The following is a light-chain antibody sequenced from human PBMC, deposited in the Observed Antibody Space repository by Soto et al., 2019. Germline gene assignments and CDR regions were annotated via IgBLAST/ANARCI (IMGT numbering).Light chain of an antibody. J-gene: IGLJ2*01. CDR1: SSNIGAGYD. Sequence: QSVLTQPPSVSGAPGQRVTVSCTGSSSNIGAGYDVHWYQQLPGTAPKLLIYANSNRPSGVPDRFSGTRSGTSASRAITGLQAEDEADYYCQSYDSSLSGSVFGGGTKLTVL. CDR2: ANS. CDR3: QSYDSSLSGSV. V-gene: IGLV1-40*01.